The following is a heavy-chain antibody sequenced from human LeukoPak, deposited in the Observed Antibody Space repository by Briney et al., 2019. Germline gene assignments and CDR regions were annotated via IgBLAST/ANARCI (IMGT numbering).Heavy chain of an antibody. Sequence: GGSLRLSCAASGFTFSSYSMNWVRQTPGKGLEWVSYISSSGGTIYYADSVKGRFTISRDNAKNSLYLQMNSLRAEDTAVYYCARNGVWFGDLLYFGYWGQGTLVTVSS. V-gene: IGHV3-48*04. CDR3: ARNGVWFGDLLYFGY. D-gene: IGHD3-10*01. CDR2: ISSSGGTI. CDR1: GFTFSSYS. J-gene: IGHJ4*02.